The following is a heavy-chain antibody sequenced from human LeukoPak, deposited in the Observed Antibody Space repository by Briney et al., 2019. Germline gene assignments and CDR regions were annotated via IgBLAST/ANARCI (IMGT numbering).Heavy chain of an antibody. CDR2: TYYRSKWYN. V-gene: IGHV6-1*01. J-gene: IGHJ5*02. CDR3: ARVGTTTGWFDP. Sequence: SQTLSLTCAISGDSVSSNSVTWNWIRQSPSGGLEWLGRTYYRSKWYNDYAVSVRSRMTINPDTSKSQFSLQLNSVTPEDTAIYYCARVGTTTGWFDPWGQGILVTVSS. CDR1: GDSVSSNSVT. D-gene: IGHD1-26*01.